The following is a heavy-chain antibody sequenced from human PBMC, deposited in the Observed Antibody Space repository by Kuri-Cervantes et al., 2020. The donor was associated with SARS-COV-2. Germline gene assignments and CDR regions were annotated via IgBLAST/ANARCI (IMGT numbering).Heavy chain of an antibody. J-gene: IGHJ4*02. Sequence: GESLKISCAASGFTFSSYSMNWVRQAPGKGLEWVSAVSSRGGGTYYADSVKGRFTISRDNSKNTLYLQMNSLRAEDTAVYYCAKVETASLDYRGQGTLVTVSS. CDR3: AKVETASLDY. CDR1: GFTFSSYS. V-gene: IGHV3-23*01. D-gene: IGHD3-3*01. CDR2: VSSRGGGT.